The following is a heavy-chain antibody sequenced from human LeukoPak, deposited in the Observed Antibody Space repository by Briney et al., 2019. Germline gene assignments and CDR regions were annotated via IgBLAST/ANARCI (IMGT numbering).Heavy chain of an antibody. CDR3: ARPFDTSGFDY. D-gene: IGHD3-22*01. J-gene: IGHJ4*02. CDR2: IYADDSET. CDR1: GYSLSSSW. V-gene: IGHV5-51*01. Sequence: GESLQISCVGSGYSLSSSWIGWVRQVPGKGLEWMGIIYADDSETRYSPSFQGQVTISVDKSINTAYLQWSSLKASDTAIYYCARPFDTSGFDYWGQGTLVTVSS.